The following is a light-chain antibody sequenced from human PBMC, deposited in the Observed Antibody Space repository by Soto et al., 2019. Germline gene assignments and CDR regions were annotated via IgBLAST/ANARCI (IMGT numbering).Light chain of an antibody. J-gene: IGKJ1*01. V-gene: IGKV3-20*01. CDR2: GAS. Sequence: EVVLTQSPGTLSLSPGERATLSCRASQSVSSSYLAWYQQKPGQAPRLLIYGASSRATGIPDRFSVSGSGTDFTLTISRLEPEDFAVYYCHQYDRSPGTFGQGTKVDIK. CDR3: HQYDRSPGT. CDR1: QSVSSSY.